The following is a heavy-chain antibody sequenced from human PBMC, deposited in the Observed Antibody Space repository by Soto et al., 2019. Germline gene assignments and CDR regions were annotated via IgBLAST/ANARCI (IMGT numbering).Heavy chain of an antibody. J-gene: IGHJ4*02. CDR3: ARAMYYYGPFFDY. Sequence: SETLSLTCTVSGGSISSYYWSWIRQPPGKGLEWIGYIYYSGSTNYNPSLKSRVTISVDTSKNQFPLKLSSVTAAGTAVYYCARAMYYYGPFFDYWGQGTLVTVSS. D-gene: IGHD3-10*01. V-gene: IGHV4-59*01. CDR1: GGSISSYY. CDR2: IYYSGST.